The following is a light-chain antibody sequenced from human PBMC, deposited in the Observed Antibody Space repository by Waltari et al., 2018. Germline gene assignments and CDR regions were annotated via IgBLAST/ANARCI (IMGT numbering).Light chain of an antibody. CDR1: QGITNY. CDR3: QKYDSAPRT. V-gene: IGKV1-27*01. Sequence: DIQMTQSPSSLSASVGDRVTITCRASQGITNYLAWYQHNPGKVPKLLIYAASTLQSGVPSRFSGSGSGTDFTLTISSLQPEDVATYYCQKYDSAPRTFGQGTKVEIK. J-gene: IGKJ1*01. CDR2: AAS.